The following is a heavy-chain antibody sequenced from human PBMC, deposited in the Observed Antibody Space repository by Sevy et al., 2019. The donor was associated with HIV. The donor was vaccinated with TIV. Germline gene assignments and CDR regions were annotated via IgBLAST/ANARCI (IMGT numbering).Heavy chain of an antibody. CDR1: EFTFSSYS. D-gene: IGHD3-16*01. V-gene: IGHV3-48*02. J-gene: IGHJ6*03. CDR2: ISSSSSSI. CDR3: ARGIDDYVQGYMDV. Sequence: GGYLRLSCAASEFTFSSYSMNWVRQAPGKGLEWVAYISSSSSSIYYVDSVKGLFTISRDNAKNSLYLQMNSLRDEYTAVYYCARGIDDYVQGYMDVWGKGTTVTVSS.